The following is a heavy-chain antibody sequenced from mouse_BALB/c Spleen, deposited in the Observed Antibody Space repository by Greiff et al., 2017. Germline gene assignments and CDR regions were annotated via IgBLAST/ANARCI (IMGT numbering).Heavy chain of an antibody. D-gene: IGHD2-4*01. V-gene: IGHV1S56*01. CDR2: IYPGDGST. CDR3: ARSPDYVFYAMDY. Sequence: QVQLQQSGPELVKPGASVKMSCKASGYTFTSYYIHWVKQRPGQGLEWIGWIYPGDGSTKYNEKFKGKTTLTADKSSSTAYMLLSSLTSEDSAIYFCARSPDYVFYAMDYWGQGTSVTVSS. J-gene: IGHJ4*01. CDR1: GYTFTSYY.